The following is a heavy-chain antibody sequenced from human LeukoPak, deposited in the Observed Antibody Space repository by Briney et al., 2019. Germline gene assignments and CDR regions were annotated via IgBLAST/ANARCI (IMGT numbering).Heavy chain of an antibody. D-gene: IGHD4-17*01. V-gene: IGHV4-59*01. Sequence: SETLSLTCTVSGGSISGSYWSWIRQPPGKGLEWIAYMYNSGSTNYNPSLKSRVTISIDTSKNQFSLKLSSLTAADMAIYYCARGIESYGDYGYRGQGILVTVSS. CDR2: MYNSGST. CDR1: GGSISGSY. CDR3: ARGIESYGDYGY. J-gene: IGHJ4*02.